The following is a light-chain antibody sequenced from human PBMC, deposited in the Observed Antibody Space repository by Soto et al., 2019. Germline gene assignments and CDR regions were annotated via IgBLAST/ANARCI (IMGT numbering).Light chain of an antibody. CDR1: QTISNT. CDR3: QQRNIWPPVT. Sequence: EVVMTQSPATLSVSTGDKVSLSCRANQTISNTLAWYQQKPGQAPRLLIYGAFNRATGIPARFSGSGSGADFTLTISSLEPEDFAVYYCQQRNIWPPVTFGQGTRLEIK. V-gene: IGKV3-11*01. J-gene: IGKJ5*01. CDR2: GAF.